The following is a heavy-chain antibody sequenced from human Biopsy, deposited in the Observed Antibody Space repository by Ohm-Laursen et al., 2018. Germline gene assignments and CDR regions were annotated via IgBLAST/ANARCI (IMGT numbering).Heavy chain of an antibody. V-gene: IGHV3-21*01. D-gene: IGHD3-22*01. CDR1: GFTFENYA. CDR3: AVEYYDSSGYYNPKWFNP. CDR2: ISAGSNYI. J-gene: IGHJ5*02. Sequence: GSLRLSCSASGFTFENYALNWVRQAPGKGLEWVSSISAGSNYIYYTDSVKGRFTISRDNAQNSLYLQMNSLRAEDTAFYYCAVEYYDSSGYYNPKWFNPWGQGTLVTVSS.